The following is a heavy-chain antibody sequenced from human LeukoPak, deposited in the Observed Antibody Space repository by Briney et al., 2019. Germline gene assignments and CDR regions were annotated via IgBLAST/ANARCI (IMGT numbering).Heavy chain of an antibody. V-gene: IGHV3-53*01. CDR1: GFTVSSNY. CDR2: IYSGGST. Sequence: QSGGSLRLSCAASGFTVSSNYMSWVRQAPGKGLEWVSVIYSGGSTYYADSVKGRFTISRDNSKNTLYLQMNSLRAEDTAIYYCARVLANYYYYMDVWGKGTTVTVSS. J-gene: IGHJ6*03. CDR3: ARVLANYYYYMDV.